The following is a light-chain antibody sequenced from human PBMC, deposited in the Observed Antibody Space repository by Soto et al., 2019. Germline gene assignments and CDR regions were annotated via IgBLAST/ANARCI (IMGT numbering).Light chain of an antibody. CDR2: ATS. Sequence: DIQVTQSPSSLSASVGDTFTITCRSSQDVSRWLSWYQQKPGKAPKILIFATSSLQNGVPSRFSGSGSGTDFTLTISSLQSEDFATYYCQQARSFPVTFGQGTRLEI. CDR1: QDVSRW. CDR3: QQARSFPVT. J-gene: IGKJ5*01. V-gene: IGKV1D-12*01.